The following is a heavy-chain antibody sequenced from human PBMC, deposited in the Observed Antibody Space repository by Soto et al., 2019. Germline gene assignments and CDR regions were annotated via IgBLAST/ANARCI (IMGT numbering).Heavy chain of an antibody. V-gene: IGHV4-4*02. CDR3: ASPKIAFYNCFDP. Sequence: SETLSLTCAVSDGSISSSNWWSWVRQPPGKGLEWIGEIYHSGSTNYNPSLKGRVTISVDKSKNQFSLKLSSVTAADTAVYYCASPKIAFYNCFDPWGQGTLVTVSS. CDR2: IYHSGST. D-gene: IGHD3-3*02. J-gene: IGHJ5*02. CDR1: DGSISSSNW.